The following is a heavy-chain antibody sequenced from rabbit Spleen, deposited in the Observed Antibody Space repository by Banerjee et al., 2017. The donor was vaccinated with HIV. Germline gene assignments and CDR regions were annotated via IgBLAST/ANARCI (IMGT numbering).Heavy chain of an antibody. CDR3: ARGSAAMTMVITGFYFNL. J-gene: IGHJ4*01. CDR1: GFDFSSYG. Sequence: QEQLVESGGGLVQPGGSLKLSCKASGFDFSSYGVSWVRQAPGKGLEWIACINTATGKAVYASWAKGRFTISKTSSTTVTLQMTSLTAADTATYFCARGSAAMTMVITGFYFNLWGQGTLVTVS. V-gene: IGHV1S45*01. D-gene: IGHD2-1*01. CDR2: INTATGKA.